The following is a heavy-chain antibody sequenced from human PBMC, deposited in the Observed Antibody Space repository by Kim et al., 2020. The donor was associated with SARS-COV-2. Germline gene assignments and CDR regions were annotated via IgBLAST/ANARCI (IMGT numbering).Heavy chain of an antibody. V-gene: IGHV3-74*01. J-gene: IGHJ4*02. CDR3: ARRAYSSGWWYFDF. Sequence: YADAVKGRFTISRDNAKNALYLQMNSLGVEDTAVYYCARRAYSSGWWYFDFWGQGTLVTVSS. D-gene: IGHD6-19*01.